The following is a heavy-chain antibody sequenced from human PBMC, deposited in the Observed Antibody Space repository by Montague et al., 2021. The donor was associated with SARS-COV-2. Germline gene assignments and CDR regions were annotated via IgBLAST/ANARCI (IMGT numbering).Heavy chain of an antibody. J-gene: IGHJ6*02. Sequence: CAISGDSVVEHRRSSEEHTPELQTHLQCVCRTYYVTKWYNDYAVSLRGRVTINPDTSKNQFSLQLNSVTPEDTAIYYCTSGREGNYNVMDVWGQGTTVTVSS. CDR1: GDSVVEHRRS. D-gene: IGHD1-1*01. V-gene: IGHV6-1*01. CDR2: TYYVTKWYN. CDR3: TSGREGNYNVMDV.